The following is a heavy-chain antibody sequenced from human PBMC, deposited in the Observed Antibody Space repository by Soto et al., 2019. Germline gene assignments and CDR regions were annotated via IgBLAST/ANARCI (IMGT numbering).Heavy chain of an antibody. Sequence: GGSLRLSCAASGFSFSTYGMHWVRQAPGKGLEWVAFISNDGSNKYYADSVKGRFTISRDNSKNTLYLQMNSLRAEDTAVYYCAKVFGNYWALDYWVQGTLVTVSS. CDR1: GFSFSTYG. J-gene: IGHJ4*02. D-gene: IGHD4-4*01. CDR3: AKVFGNYWALDY. V-gene: IGHV3-30*18. CDR2: ISNDGSNK.